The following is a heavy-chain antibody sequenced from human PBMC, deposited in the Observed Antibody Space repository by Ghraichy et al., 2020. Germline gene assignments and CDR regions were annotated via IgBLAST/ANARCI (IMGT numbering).Heavy chain of an antibody. Sequence: GGSLRLSCAASGFSISSHYMTWVRQAPGQGLEWVANIKQDGSDTFYLDSVRGRFTVSRDNAKNSLYLQMNSLRADDTAVYYCARESVLTGMGDDASDIWGQGTMVTVSS. V-gene: IGHV3-7*03. CDR1: GFSISSHY. J-gene: IGHJ3*02. CDR3: ARESVLTGMGDDASDI. CDR2: IKQDGSDT. D-gene: IGHD3-9*01.